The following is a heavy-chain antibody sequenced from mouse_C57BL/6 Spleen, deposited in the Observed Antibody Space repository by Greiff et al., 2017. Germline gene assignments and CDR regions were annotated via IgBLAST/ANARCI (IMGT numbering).Heavy chain of an antibody. Sequence: VKLMESGAELVKPGASVKVSCKASGYTFTSYWMHWVKQRPGQGLEWIGRIHPSDSDTNYNQKFKGKATLTVDKSSSTAYMQLSSLTSEDSAVYYCAIGGYYGSSYDWYFDVGGTGTTVTVSS. CDR1: GYTFTSYW. CDR2: IHPSDSDT. CDR3: AIGGYYGSSYDWYFDV. D-gene: IGHD1-1*01. V-gene: IGHV1-74*01. J-gene: IGHJ1*03.